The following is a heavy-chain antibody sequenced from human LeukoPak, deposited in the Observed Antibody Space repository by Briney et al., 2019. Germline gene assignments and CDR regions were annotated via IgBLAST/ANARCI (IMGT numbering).Heavy chain of an antibody. CDR2: INPNSGGT. D-gene: IGHD1-1*01. CDR1: GYAFTGYY. V-gene: IGHV1-2*02. CDR3: AREGDAGLKATEVDY. J-gene: IGHJ4*02. Sequence: ASVKVSCKASGYAFTGYYMHWVRQAPGQGLEWMGWINPNSGGTNYAQKFQGRVTMTRDTSISTAYMELSRLRSDDTAVYYCAREGDAGLKATEVDYWGQGTLVTVSS.